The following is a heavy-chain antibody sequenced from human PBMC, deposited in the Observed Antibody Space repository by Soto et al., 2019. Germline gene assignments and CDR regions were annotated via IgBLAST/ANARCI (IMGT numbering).Heavy chain of an antibody. J-gene: IGHJ4*02. D-gene: IGHD2-15*01. V-gene: IGHV3-23*01. CDR2: ITGSTRGT. CDR3: AKDRIFIEPFDY. Sequence: EVQLLESGGGLVQPGGYLRLSCAASGFAFSSYAMSCVRQAPGKGLGWVSSITGSTRGTYYEDAVKGRFTISRDNSDNTLYLQMNSLRAEDKAVYYCAKDRIFIEPFDYWGQGALVTVSS. CDR1: GFAFSSYA.